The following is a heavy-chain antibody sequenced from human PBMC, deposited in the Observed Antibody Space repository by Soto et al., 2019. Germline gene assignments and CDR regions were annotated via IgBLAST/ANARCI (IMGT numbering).Heavy chain of an antibody. D-gene: IGHD2-2*01. CDR2: IYPGDSDT. CDR1: GFTFTSYW. J-gene: IGHJ4*02. V-gene: IGHV5-51*01. Sequence: GESLKISCRGSGFTFTSYWIAWVRQMPGKGLEWMGIIYPGDSDTSYSPSFQGQVTISADKSINIAYLQWSSLKASDTAMYYCAKHEGYCSSTTCSNFDYWGQGPLVTVSS. CDR3: AKHEGYCSSTTCSNFDY.